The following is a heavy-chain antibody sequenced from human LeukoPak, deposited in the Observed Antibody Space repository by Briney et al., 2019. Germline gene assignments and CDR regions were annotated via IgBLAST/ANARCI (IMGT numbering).Heavy chain of an antibody. D-gene: IGHD3-22*01. CDR1: GFTFSSYS. CDR3: GREKFYSSGWPGDY. J-gene: IGHJ4*02. V-gene: IGHV3-48*02. Sequence: GGSLTLSCAASGFTFSSYSMNWVRQAPGKGLEWVSYISSSSSTIYYADSVKGRFTISRDNAKNSLYLQMNSLRDEDTAVYYCGREKFYSSGWPGDYWGQGTLVTVSS. CDR2: ISSSSSTI.